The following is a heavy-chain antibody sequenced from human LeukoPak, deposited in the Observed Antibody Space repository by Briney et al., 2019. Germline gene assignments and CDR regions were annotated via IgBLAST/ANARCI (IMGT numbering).Heavy chain of an antibody. D-gene: IGHD3-22*01. Sequence: ASVKVSCKASGYTFTGYYMHWVRQAPGQGLEWMGRINPNSGGTNYAQKFQGRVTMTRDTSISTAYMELSRLRSDDTAVYYCARDPGGVSSGYYYVENWFDPWGQGTLVTVSS. CDR1: GYTFTGYY. CDR3: ARDPGGVSSGYYYVENWFDP. J-gene: IGHJ5*02. V-gene: IGHV1-2*06. CDR2: INPNSGGT.